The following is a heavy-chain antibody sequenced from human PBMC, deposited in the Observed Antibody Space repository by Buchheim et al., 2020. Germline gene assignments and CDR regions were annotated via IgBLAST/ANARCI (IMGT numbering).Heavy chain of an antibody. V-gene: IGHV3-15*01. CDR3: TTMGTFYSASGVFDH. Sequence: EMQLVESGGGLVKSGGSLRLSCVVSGFTFNKAWMSWVRQAPGKGLEWIGRLKSVTNGGTTDYAAPVKGRFTISGDDSKNTVYLQMNGLNTEDTAVYYCTTMGTFYSASGVFDHWGQGTL. D-gene: IGHD3-10*01. J-gene: IGHJ4*02. CDR2: LKSVTNGGTT. CDR1: GFTFNKAW.